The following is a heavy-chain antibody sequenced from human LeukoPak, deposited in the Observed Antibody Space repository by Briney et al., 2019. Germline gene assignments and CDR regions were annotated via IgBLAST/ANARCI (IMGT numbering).Heavy chain of an antibody. Sequence: GGSLRLSCAASGFTFSSYWMSWVRQAPGKGLEWVANIKQDGSEKYYVDSVKGRFTISRDNAKNSLYLQMNSLRAEDTAVYYCARDKNAVATSTAFDYWGQGTLVTVPS. J-gene: IGHJ4*02. D-gene: IGHD5-12*01. CDR2: IKQDGSEK. CDR1: GFTFSSYW. CDR3: ARDKNAVATSTAFDY. V-gene: IGHV3-7*01.